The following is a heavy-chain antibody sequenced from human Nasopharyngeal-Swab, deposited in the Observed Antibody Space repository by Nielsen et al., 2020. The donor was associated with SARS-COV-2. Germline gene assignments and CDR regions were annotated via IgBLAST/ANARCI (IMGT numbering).Heavy chain of an antibody. J-gene: IGHJ4*02. D-gene: IGHD4-17*01. CDR3: ARDVGVTTSTLDYFDY. CDR2: IWFDGSNK. CDR1: GFTFSSYA. V-gene: IGHV3-33*01. Sequence: GGSLRLSCAASGFTFSSYAIHWVRQAPGEGLEWVAVIWFDGSNKYYADSVKGRLTISRDNSKNTVYLQMNSLRGEDTAMYFCARDVGVTTSTLDYFDYWGQGTLVTVSS.